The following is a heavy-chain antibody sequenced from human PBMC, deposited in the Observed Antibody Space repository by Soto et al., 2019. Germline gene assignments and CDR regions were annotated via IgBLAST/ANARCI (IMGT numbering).Heavy chain of an antibody. V-gene: IGHV3-48*02. CDR1: RFTFSDYS. Sequence: EVQLVESGGDLVQPGGSLRLSCAESRFTFSDYSMNWVRQAPGKGLEWVSYISGGGETIYYADSVRGRFTISRDNAKNSLFLQMNSLREEDTAVYYCARESPSSQWLPTRYFAYWGQGTLVTVSS. J-gene: IGHJ4*02. CDR2: ISGGGETI. CDR3: ARESPSSQWLPTRYFAY. D-gene: IGHD6-19*01.